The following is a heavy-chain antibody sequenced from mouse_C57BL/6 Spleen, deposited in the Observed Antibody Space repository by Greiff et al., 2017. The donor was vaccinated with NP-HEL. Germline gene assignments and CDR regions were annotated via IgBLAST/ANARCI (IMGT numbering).Heavy chain of an antibody. J-gene: IGHJ2*01. Sequence: VQLQQSGPELVKPGASVKISCKASGYSLTGYYMNWVKQSPEKSLEWIGEINPSTGGTTYNQKFKAKATLTVDKSSSTAFMQLKSLTSEDSAVYYCARSSWDYWGQGTTLTVSS. CDR3: ARSSWDY. V-gene: IGHV1-42*01. CDR2: INPSTGGT. CDR1: GYSLTGYY.